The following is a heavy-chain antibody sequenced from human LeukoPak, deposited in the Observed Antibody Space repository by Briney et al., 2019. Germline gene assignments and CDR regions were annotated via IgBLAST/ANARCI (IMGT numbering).Heavy chain of an antibody. Sequence: SETLSLTCAVYGGSFSGYYWSWIRQPPGKGLEWIGEINHSGSTNYNPSLKSRVTISVDTSKNQFSLKLSSVTAADTAVYYCASLEYCSGCRCSSNWFDPWGQGTLVTVSS. D-gene: IGHD2-15*01. V-gene: IGHV4-34*01. CDR2: INHSGST. J-gene: IGHJ5*02. CDR1: GGSFSGYY. CDR3: ASLEYCSGCRCSSNWFDP.